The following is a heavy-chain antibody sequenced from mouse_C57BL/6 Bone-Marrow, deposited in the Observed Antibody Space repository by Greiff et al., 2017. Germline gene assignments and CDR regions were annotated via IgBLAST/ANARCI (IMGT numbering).Heavy chain of an antibody. CDR3: ARRTTVVQYYAMDY. D-gene: IGHD1-1*01. Sequence: VQLQQSGAELAKPGASVKLSCKASGYTFTSYWIHWVKQRPGQGLEWIGYINPSSGYTKYNPKFKDKATLTADKSSSTAYMQLSSLTYEDYAVYYCARRTTVVQYYAMDYWGQGTSVTVSS. V-gene: IGHV1-7*01. J-gene: IGHJ4*01. CDR1: GYTFTSYW. CDR2: INPSSGYT.